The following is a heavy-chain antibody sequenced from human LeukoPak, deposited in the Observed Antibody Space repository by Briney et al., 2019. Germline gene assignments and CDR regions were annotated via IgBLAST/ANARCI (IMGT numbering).Heavy chain of an antibody. CDR3: ARDPQYYYGSGRNPKAFDS. CDR2: ISASNGNT. J-gene: IGHJ3*02. D-gene: IGHD3-10*01. V-gene: IGHV1-18*01. CDR1: GYTLTSYG. Sequence: ASLKVSCEPSGYTLTSYGISRVRQAPGQRLECMGWISASNGNTNYAQKRQGRVTMTTDTSTSTAYMELRGLRSDATAVYYCARDPQYYYGSGRNPKAFDSWGQGTMVTVSS.